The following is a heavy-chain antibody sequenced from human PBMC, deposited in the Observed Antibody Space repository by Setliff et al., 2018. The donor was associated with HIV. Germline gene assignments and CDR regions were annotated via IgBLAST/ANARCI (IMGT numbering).Heavy chain of an antibody. CDR2: INHSGST. V-gene: IGHV4-34*01. CDR1: GGSFSGYY. D-gene: IGHD1-26*01. J-gene: IGHJ4*02. Sequence: SETLSLTCAVYGGSFSGYYWSWIRQPPGKGLEWIGEINHSGSTNYNPSLKSRVTISVDTSKNQFSLKLSSVTAADTAVYYCARYRRDDYYLTAYFDSLGQGALVTVSS. CDR3: ARYRRDDYYLTAYFDS.